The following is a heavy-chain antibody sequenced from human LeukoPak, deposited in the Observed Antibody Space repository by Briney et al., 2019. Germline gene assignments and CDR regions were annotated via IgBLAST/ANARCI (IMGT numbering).Heavy chain of an antibody. J-gene: IGHJ4*02. CDR2: ISGSGGST. D-gene: IGHD1-26*01. CDR1: GFNFRNYA. CDR3: ARVVGTTLLFDY. Sequence: GVSLRLSCAGSGFNFRNYAMSWVRQAPGKGLEWVSAISGSGGSTYYADSVKGRFTISRDNSKNMVYLQMNSLRAEDTAVYYCARVVGTTLLFDYWGQGTLVTVSS. V-gene: IGHV3-23*01.